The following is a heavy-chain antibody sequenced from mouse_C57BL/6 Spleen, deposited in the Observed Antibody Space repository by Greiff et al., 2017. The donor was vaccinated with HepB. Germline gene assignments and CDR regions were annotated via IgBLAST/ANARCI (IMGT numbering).Heavy chain of an antibody. CDR2: ISDGGSYT. Sequence: EVKLVESGGGLVKPGGSLKLSCAASGFTFSSYAMSWVRQTPEKRLEWVATISDGGSYTYYPDNVKGRFTISRDNAKNNLYLQMSHLKSEDTAMYYCARDPWAYWGQGTLVTVSA. CDR3: ARDPWAY. V-gene: IGHV5-4*01. CDR1: GFTFSSYA. J-gene: IGHJ3*01.